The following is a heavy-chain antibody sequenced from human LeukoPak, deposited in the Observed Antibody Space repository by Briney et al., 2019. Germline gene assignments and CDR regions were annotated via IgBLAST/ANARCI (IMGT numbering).Heavy chain of an antibody. V-gene: IGHV1-69*01. D-gene: IGHD2-2*01. CDR1: GGTFSSYA. CDR3: ARSAGGVVVPAGNYYYYYYMDV. CDR2: IIPIFGTA. Sequence: SVKVSCKASGGTFSSYAISWVRQAPGQGLEWMGGIIPIFGTANYAQKFQGRVTITADESTSTAYMELSSLRSEDTAVYYCARSAGGVVVPAGNYYYYYYMDVWGKGTTVTISS. J-gene: IGHJ6*03.